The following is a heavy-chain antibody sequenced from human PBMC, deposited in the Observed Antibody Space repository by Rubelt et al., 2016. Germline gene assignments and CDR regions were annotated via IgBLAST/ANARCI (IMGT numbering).Heavy chain of an antibody. CDR1: GGSISSSSYY. Sequence: QLQLQESGPGLVKPSETLSLTCTVSGGSISSSSYYWAWIRQPPGKGLEWIGSIYYSGNTYYNPSLKSRVPISVDTSKNHLSLKLTSVIAAETAVDYCPRGFSNNKDWFDPWGQGTLVTVS. D-gene: IGHD6-13*01. V-gene: IGHV4-39*07. J-gene: IGHJ5*02. CDR3: PRGFSNNKDWFDP. CDR2: IYYSGNT.